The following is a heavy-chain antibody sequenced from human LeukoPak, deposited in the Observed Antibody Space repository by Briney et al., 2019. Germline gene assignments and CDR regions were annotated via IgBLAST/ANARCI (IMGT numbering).Heavy chain of an antibody. D-gene: IGHD3-9*01. CDR3: AKAEGYDILTGLDY. CDR1: GFTFSSYA. CDR2: IGASGGST. Sequence: GGSLRLSCATSGFTFSSYAMSWVRQAPGKGLEWVSGIGASGGSTYYADSVKGRFTISRDNSKNTLYLQMNRLRNEDTAVYYCAKAEGYDILTGLDYWGQGTLVTVSS. J-gene: IGHJ4*02. V-gene: IGHV3-23*01.